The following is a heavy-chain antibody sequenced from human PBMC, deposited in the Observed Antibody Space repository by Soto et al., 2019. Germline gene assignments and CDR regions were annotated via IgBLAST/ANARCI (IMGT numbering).Heavy chain of an antibody. CDR2: INHSGST. J-gene: IGHJ6*02. CDR1: GGSFSGYY. Sequence: SETLSLTCAVYGGSFSGYYWSWIRQPPGKGLEWIGEINHSGSTNYNPSLKSRVTISVDTSKNQFSLKLSSVTAADTAVYYCARGRVSRSSWYDRYYYYGMDVWGQGTTVTVSS. D-gene: IGHD6-13*01. CDR3: ARGRVSRSSWYDRYYYYGMDV. V-gene: IGHV4-34*01.